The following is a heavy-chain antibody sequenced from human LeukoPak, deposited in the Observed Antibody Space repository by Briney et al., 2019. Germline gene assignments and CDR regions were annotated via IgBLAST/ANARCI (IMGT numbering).Heavy chain of an antibody. V-gene: IGHV1-24*01. CDR2: FDPEDGET. J-gene: IGHJ4*02. Sequence: ASVKVSCKVSGYTLTELSLHWVRQAPGKGIEWMGGFDPEDGETIYAQKFQGRVTMTEDTSTDTAYMELSSLRSEDTAVYYCATDISGLRFLEWLPFYWGQGTLVTVSS. D-gene: IGHD3-3*01. CDR3: ATDISGLRFLEWLPFY. CDR1: GYTLTELS.